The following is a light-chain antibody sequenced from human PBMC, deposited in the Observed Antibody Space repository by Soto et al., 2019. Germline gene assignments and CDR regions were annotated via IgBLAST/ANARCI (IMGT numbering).Light chain of an antibody. CDR2: RSN. J-gene: IGLJ1*01. Sequence: QSALTQPPSASGTPGQRVTISCSGRSSNIGSNYIYWFQQLPGTAPKLLMYRSNQRPSGVPDRFSGSKSGTSASLAISGLRSEDEADYYCAAWDESLSGPVFGTGTKVTVL. CDR1: SSNIGSNY. V-gene: IGLV1-47*01. CDR3: AAWDESLSGPV.